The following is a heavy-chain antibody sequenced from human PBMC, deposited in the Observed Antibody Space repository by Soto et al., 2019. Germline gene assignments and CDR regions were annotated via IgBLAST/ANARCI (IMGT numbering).Heavy chain of an antibody. CDR3: ARDFKVHLGFDY. J-gene: IGHJ4*02. Sequence: QVQLVQSGAEGKKPGALVTVSCKASGYTFTKYGITWVRQAPGQGLEWMGWSSTSNDGTIYAQKFQGRVTMSTDSFTNTDYMQLSSLRSDDTAVYYCARDFKVHLGFDYLGQGTLVTVSS. V-gene: IGHV1-18*01. CDR2: SSTSNDGT. D-gene: IGHD3-16*01. CDR1: GYTFTKYG.